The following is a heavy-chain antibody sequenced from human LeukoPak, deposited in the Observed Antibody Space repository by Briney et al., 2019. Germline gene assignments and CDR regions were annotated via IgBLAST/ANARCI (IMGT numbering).Heavy chain of an antibody. Sequence: PSETLSLTCTVSGGSISSSSYYRGWIRQPPGKGLEWIGSIYYSGSTYYNPSLKSRVTISVDTSKNQFSLKLSSVTAADTAVYYCARHLSVAGTMSDYWGQGTLVTVSS. V-gene: IGHV4-39*01. J-gene: IGHJ4*02. CDR3: ARHLSVAGTMSDY. CDR1: GGSISSSSYY. D-gene: IGHD6-19*01. CDR2: IYYSGST.